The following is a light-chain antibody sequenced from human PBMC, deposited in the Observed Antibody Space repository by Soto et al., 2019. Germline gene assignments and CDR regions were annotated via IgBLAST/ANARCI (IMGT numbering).Light chain of an antibody. CDR1: QGISGW. V-gene: IGKV1-12*01. J-gene: IGKJ5*01. CDR2: AAS. Sequence: DIQMTQPPPTLSASVGASVTITGRASQGISGWLAWYQQKPGEAPTLLIYAASNLQSGVPSRFSGSGSGRDFTLTIISLQPEDVAAYYCQQAKSFPLSFGQGTRLEIK. CDR3: QQAKSFPLS.